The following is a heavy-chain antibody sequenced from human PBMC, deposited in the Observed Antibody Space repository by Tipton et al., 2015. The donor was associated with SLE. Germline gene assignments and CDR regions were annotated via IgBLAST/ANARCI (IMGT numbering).Heavy chain of an antibody. CDR1: GDSISANSYH. D-gene: IGHD2/OR15-2a*01. CDR3: ARQYLPGSGPSFDS. J-gene: IGHJ4*02. V-gene: IGHV4-39*07. CDR2: VYYSGST. Sequence: GLVKPSETLSLICTVSGDSISANSYHWGWVRQPPGKGLEWIGNVYYSGSTYYSASLRSRVTISLDRSKNHFSLTLNSVTAADTAVYYCARQYLPGSGPSFDSWGQGTLVTVSS.